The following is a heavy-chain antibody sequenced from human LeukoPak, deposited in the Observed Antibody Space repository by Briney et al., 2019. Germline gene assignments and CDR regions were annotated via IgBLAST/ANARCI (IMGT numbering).Heavy chain of an antibody. V-gene: IGHV3-21*05. D-gene: IGHD3/OR15-3a*01. J-gene: IGHJ4*02. CDR1: GFTFSIHG. Sequence: GGSLRLSCAASGFTFSIHGMNWVRQAPGKGLEWVSYISPSGRSISYADSVKGRFTISRDNAKNSLYLQMSSLRAEDTAVYYCASFRTGYSYYFDYWGQVILVTVSS. CDR2: ISPSGRSI. CDR3: ASFRTGYSYYFDY.